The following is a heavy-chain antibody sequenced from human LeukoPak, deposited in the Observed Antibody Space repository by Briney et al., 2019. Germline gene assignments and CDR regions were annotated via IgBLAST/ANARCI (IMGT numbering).Heavy chain of an antibody. V-gene: IGHV3-53*04. CDR2: IYSGGST. CDR3: ARGPDYYYYGMDV. Sequence: GGSLRLSCAASGLTVSSNYMSWVREAPGKVLDLCSVIYSGGSTYYADSVKGRFTISRHNSKNTLYLQMNSLRAEATAVYYCARGPDYYYYGMDVWGQGTTVTVSS. J-gene: IGHJ6*02. CDR1: GLTVSSNY.